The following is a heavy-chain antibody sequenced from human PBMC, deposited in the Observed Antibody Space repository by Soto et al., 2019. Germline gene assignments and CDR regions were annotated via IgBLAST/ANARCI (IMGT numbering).Heavy chain of an antibody. CDR2: IIPIFGTA. J-gene: IGHJ6*02. D-gene: IGHD4-17*01. CDR1: GCTFSSSA. V-gene: IGHV1-69*13. CDR3: ASPLYTVTTTGYYGMDV. Sequence: SVKVSCKASGCTFSSSAISWVRQAPGQGLEWMGGIIPIFGTANYAQKFQGRVTITADESTSTAYMELSSLRSEDTAVYYCASPLYTVTTTGYYGMDVWGQGTTVTVSS.